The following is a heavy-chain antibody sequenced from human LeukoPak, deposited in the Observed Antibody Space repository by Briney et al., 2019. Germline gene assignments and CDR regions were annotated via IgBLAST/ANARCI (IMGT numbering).Heavy chain of an antibody. CDR2: ISYDGSNK. Sequence: PGRSLRLSCAASGFTFSSYAMHWDRQAPGKGLEWVAVISYDGSNKYYADSVKGRFTISRDNSKNTLYLQMNSLRAEDTAVYYCARDLGYWGQGTLVTVSS. J-gene: IGHJ4*02. V-gene: IGHV3-30*04. CDR3: ARDLGY. CDR1: GFTFSSYA.